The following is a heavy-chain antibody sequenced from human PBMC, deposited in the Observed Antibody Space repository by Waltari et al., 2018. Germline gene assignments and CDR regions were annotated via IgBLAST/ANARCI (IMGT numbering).Heavy chain of an antibody. J-gene: IGHJ4*02. CDR3: ARDLNYKVDY. Sequence: EVQLVESGGGSVQPGGSLRLSCAASVFTFGTYIMHWVRQAPGKGLVWGSRINSDGSTTRYVDSVKGRFTISRDNAKNTLYLEMNSLRVEDTAMYYCARDLNYKVDYWGQGVLVTVSS. CDR2: INSDGSTT. V-gene: IGHV3-74*01. D-gene: IGHD1-7*01. CDR1: VFTFGTYI.